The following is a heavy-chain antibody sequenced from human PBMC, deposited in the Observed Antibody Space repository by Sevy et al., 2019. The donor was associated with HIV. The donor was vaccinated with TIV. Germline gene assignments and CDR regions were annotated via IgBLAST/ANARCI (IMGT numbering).Heavy chain of an antibody. V-gene: IGHV4-34*01. CDR2: INHSGSA. D-gene: IGHD3-16*01. CDR1: GGSFSAYY. CDR3: ARPGGDL. Sequence: SETLSLTCAVYGGSFSAYYWSWIRQAPGQGLEWIGDINHSGSANYNPSLKSRVTISVDTTKSQFSLKLSPVTAADTAVYYCARPGGDLWGRGTLVTVSS. J-gene: IGHJ4*02.